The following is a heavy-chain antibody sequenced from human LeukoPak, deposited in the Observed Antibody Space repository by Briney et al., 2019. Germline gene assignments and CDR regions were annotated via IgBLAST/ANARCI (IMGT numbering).Heavy chain of an antibody. CDR2: ISYDGSNK. CDR3: ARPLTVVTHTTDY. Sequence: PGGSLRLSCAASGFTFSSYAMHWVRQAPGKGLEWVAVISYDGSNKHYADSVKGRFTISRDNSKNTLYLQMNSLRAEDTAVYYCARPLTVVTHTTDYWGQGTLVTVSS. CDR1: GFTFSSYA. D-gene: IGHD2-21*02. V-gene: IGHV3-30-3*01. J-gene: IGHJ4*02.